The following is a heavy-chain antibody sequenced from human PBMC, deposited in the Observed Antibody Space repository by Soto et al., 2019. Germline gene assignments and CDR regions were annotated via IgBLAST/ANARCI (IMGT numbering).Heavy chain of an antibody. V-gene: IGHV1-2*04. CDR1: GYTFTGYY. J-gene: IGHJ6*02. CDR3: ARDREFSGYYYGSGSSGNYYYGMDV. D-gene: IGHD3-10*01. CDR2: INPNSGGT. Sequence: GASVKVSCKASGYTFTGYYMHWVRQAPGQGLEWMGWINPNSGGTNYAQKFQGWVTMTRDTSISTAYMELSRLRSDDTAVYYCARDREFSGYYYGSGSSGNYYYGMDVWGQGTTVTVSS.